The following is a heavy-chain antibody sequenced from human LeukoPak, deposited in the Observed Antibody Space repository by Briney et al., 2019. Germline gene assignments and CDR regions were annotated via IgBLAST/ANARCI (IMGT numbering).Heavy chain of an antibody. Sequence: PGGSLRLSCAASGFIFSNAWMSWVRQAPGKGLEWVGRIKSKTDGGTTDYAAPVKGRFTISRDDSKNTLYLQMNSLKAEDTAVYQCTTAFTTMTTVWSAFDMWGQGTTVTVSS. D-gene: IGHD4-17*01. CDR3: TTAFTTMTTVWSAFDM. V-gene: IGHV3-15*01. CDR2: IKSKTDGGTT. J-gene: IGHJ3*02. CDR1: GFIFSNAW.